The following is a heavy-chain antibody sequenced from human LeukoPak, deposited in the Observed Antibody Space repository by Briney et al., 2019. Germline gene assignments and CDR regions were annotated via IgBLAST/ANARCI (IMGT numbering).Heavy chain of an antibody. Sequence: TGGSLRLSCAASGFTFNAYAMHWVRQAPGKGLEWVPVVSNDGRDKHYADSVKGRFTISRDNSENTLYLQMNTLRAEDTAVYYCARDRNSPAKYYFDYWGQGTLVTVSS. D-gene: IGHD1-14*01. CDR3: ARDRNSPAKYYFDY. J-gene: IGHJ4*02. CDR2: VSNDGRDK. CDR1: GFTFNAYA. V-gene: IGHV3-30*01.